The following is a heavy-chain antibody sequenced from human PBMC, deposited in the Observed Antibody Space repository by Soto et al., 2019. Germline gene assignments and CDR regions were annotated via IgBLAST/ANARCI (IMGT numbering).Heavy chain of an antibody. CDR1: GSTFTSYG. V-gene: IGHV1-18*01. J-gene: IGHJ4*02. CDR3: ASERSGYNYELYYFDD. D-gene: IGHD3-22*01. CDR2: MSAYNGYT. Sequence: QVQLVQTGAEVKQPGASVKVSCKSSGSTFTSYGICWVRQSPGQGLAWMGWMSAYNGYTKYAEKLQGRVTVTTDTSQSTGYMEMRGLRSDDAAVYDGASERSGYNYELYYFDDWGQGTLVTVSS.